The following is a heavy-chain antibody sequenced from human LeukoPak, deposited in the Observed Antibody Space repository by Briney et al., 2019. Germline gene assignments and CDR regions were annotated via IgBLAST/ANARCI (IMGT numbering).Heavy chain of an antibody. CDR1: GFTFSSYA. D-gene: IGHD5-18*01. J-gene: IGHJ3*02. V-gene: IGHV3-30-3*01. CDR3: ATLRGGYSYGVDI. CDR2: ISYDGSNK. Sequence: GGSLRLSCAASGFTFSSYAMHWVRQAPGKGLEWVAVISYDGSNKYYADSVKGRFTISRDNSKNTLYLQMNSLRAEDTAVYYCATLRGGYSYGVDIWGQGTMVTVSS.